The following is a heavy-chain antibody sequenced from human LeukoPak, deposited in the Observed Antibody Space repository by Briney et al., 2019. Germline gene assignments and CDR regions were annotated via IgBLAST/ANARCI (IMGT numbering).Heavy chain of an antibody. CDR3: AHLRSTRLSDY. J-gene: IGHJ4*02. CDR1: GFTFSSYA. D-gene: IGHD2-2*01. CDR2: ISYNGGST. V-gene: IGHV3-64*02. Sequence: PGESLRLSCVASGFTFSSYAMHWVRQAPGKGLEHVSAISYNGGSTYYVDSVKGRFTISRDNAKNSLYLQMNSLRAEDTAVYYCAHLRSTRLSDYWGQGTLVTVSS.